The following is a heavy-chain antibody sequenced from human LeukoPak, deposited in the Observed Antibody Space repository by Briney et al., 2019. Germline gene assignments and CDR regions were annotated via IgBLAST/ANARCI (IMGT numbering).Heavy chain of an antibody. Sequence: ASVKVSCKASGYTFTGYYMHWVRQAPGQGLEWMGWINPNSGGTNYAQKFQGRVTITTDESTSTAYMELSSLRSEDTAVYYCARGAGATDFDYWGQGTLVTVSS. D-gene: IGHD1-26*01. CDR1: GYTFTGYY. CDR2: INPNSGGT. J-gene: IGHJ4*02. V-gene: IGHV1-2*02. CDR3: ARGAGATDFDY.